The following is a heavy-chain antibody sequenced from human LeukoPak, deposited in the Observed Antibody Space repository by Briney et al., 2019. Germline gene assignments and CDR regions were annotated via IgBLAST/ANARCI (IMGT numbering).Heavy chain of an antibody. J-gene: IGHJ4*02. CDR1: RFTFSSYS. CDR3: AREGIAPIPFFDY. CDR2: ISSSSSYI. D-gene: IGHD6-13*01. Sequence: GGSLRLSCAASRFTFSSYSMNWVRQAPGKGLAWVSSISSSSSYIYYADSVKGRFTISRDNAKNSLYLQMNSLRAEDTAVYYCAREGIAPIPFFDYWGQGTLVTVSS. V-gene: IGHV3-21*01.